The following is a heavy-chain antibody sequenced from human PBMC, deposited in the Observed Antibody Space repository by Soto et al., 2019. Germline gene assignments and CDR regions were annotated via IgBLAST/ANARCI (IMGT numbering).Heavy chain of an antibody. CDR1: GGTFSSYA. D-gene: IGHD3-10*01. CDR3: AIIGGYYYGSASPFDY. CDR2: IIPIFGTA. Sequence: QVQLVQSGAEVKKPGSSVKVSCKASGGTFSSYAISWVRQAPGQGLEWMGGIIPIFGTANYAQKFQGRVTITADESTSTAYMELSSLRSEDTAVYYCAIIGGYYYGSASPFDYWGQGNLVTVSS. J-gene: IGHJ4*02. V-gene: IGHV1-69*01.